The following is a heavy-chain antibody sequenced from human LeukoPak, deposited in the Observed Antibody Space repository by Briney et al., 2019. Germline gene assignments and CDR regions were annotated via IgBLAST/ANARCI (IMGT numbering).Heavy chain of an antibody. CDR2: INHSGST. CDR1: GGSFSGYY. D-gene: IGHD3-10*01. Sequence: SETLSLTCAVYGGSFSGYYWSWIRQPPGKGLEWIGEINHSGSTNYNPSLKSRVTISIDTSKNQFSLKLSSVTAADTALYYCARDRGDGSVGFDYWGQGTLVTVSS. J-gene: IGHJ4*02. V-gene: IGHV4-34*01. CDR3: ARDRGDGSVGFDY.